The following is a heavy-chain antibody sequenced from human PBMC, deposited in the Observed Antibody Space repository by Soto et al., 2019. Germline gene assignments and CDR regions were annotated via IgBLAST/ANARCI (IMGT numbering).Heavy chain of an antibody. D-gene: IGHD3-16*01. V-gene: IGHV4-61*01. CDR3: ATDYDYFDS. CDR1: GSSVSSGSYY. J-gene: IGHJ4*02. CDR2: VYYTGRT. Sequence: QLQESGPGLVKPSETLSLMCIVSGSSVSSGSYYWSWIRQPPGKGLEWIGYVYYTGRTNYNPSLKSRVSISVDTSKNQFSLMLSSVTAADTAVYYCATDYDYFDSWGQGTLVTVSS.